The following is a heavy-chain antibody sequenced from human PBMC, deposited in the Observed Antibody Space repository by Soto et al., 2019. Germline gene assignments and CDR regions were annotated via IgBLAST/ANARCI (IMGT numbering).Heavy chain of an antibody. V-gene: IGHV3-21*01. Sequence: GGSLRLSCAASGFTFSSYSMNWVRQAPGKGLEWVSSISSSSSYIYYADSVKGRFTISRDNAKNSLYLQMNSLRAEDTAVYYCARDSPGGAVAGTTFDYWGQGTLVTVSS. CDR3: ARDSPGGAVAGTTFDY. D-gene: IGHD6-19*01. CDR1: GFTFSSYS. J-gene: IGHJ4*02. CDR2: ISSSSSYI.